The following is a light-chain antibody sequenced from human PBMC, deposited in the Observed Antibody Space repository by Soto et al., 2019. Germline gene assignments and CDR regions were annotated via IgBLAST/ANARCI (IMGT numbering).Light chain of an antibody. CDR3: AAWDDSLSGVV. J-gene: IGLJ2*01. V-gene: IGLV1-47*01. Sequence: QSVLTQPPSASGTPGQRGTISCSGSSSNIGSNYVYWYQQLPGTAPKLLIYRNNRRPSGVPDRFSGSKSGTSASLAISGLRSEDEADYYCAAWDDSLSGVVFGGGTKVTVL. CDR1: SSNIGSNY. CDR2: RNN.